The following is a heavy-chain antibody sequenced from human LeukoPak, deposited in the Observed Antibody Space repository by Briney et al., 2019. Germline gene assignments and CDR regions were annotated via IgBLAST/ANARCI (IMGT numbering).Heavy chain of an antibody. CDR1: GFTFSKFA. V-gene: IGHV3-30*04. D-gene: IGHD4-17*01. J-gene: IGHJ4*02. CDR3: ARAPAYGAAYYFDY. CDR2: VSYDGSYK. Sequence: QAGGSLRLSCAAAGFTFSKFAMHWVRQAPGKGLEWVAVVSYDGSYKYYADSVKGRFTISRDNSKNTLYLQMNSLRAEDTAVYYCARAPAYGAAYYFDYWGQGTLVTVSS.